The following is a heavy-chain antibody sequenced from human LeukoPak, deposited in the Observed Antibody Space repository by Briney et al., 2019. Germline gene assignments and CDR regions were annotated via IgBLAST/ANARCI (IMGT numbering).Heavy chain of an antibody. CDR1: GFTFSSYA. Sequence: GGSLRLSCAASGFTFSSYAMSWVRQAPGKGLEWVSAISGSGGSTYYADSVKGRFTISRDNSKNTLYLQMNSLRAEDTAVYYCAKNSGIYMGSGYYVDYWGQGTLVTVSS. CDR3: AKNSGIYMGSGYYVDY. V-gene: IGHV3-23*01. J-gene: IGHJ4*02. CDR2: ISGSGGST. D-gene: IGHD3-22*01.